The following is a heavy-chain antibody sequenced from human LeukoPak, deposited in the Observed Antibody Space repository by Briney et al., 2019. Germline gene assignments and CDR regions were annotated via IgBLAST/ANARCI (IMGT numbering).Heavy chain of an antibody. V-gene: IGHV4-59*08. D-gene: IGHD6-13*01. CDR2: IYYSGST. CDR3: ARGTIAAAGTPRTTYYYYYMDV. CDR1: GGSISSYY. Sequence: PSETLSLTCTVSGGSISSYYWSWIRQPPGKGLEWIGYIYYSGSTNYNPSLKSRVTISVDTSKNQFSLKLSSVTAADTAVYYCARGTIAAAGTPRTTYYYYYMDVWGKGTTVTISS. J-gene: IGHJ6*03.